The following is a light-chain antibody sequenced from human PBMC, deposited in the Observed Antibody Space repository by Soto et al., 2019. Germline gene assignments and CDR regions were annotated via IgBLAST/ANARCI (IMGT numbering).Light chain of an antibody. Sequence: IQMTQSPSSVSASVGDRVTITCRASQAIDSWLAWYQQKPGEAPKLLIFTGSLLHSGVPPRFSGSGSGTDFTLTISSLQPEDFETYYCQQTLSFPPTFGQRTKVDIK. CDR3: QQTLSFPPT. CDR1: QAIDSW. J-gene: IGKJ1*01. CDR2: TGS. V-gene: IGKV1-12*01.